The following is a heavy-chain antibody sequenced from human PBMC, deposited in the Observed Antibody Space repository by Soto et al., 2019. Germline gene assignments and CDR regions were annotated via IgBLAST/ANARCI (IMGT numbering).Heavy chain of an antibody. D-gene: IGHD1-26*01. CDR3: ARVWMGAFDY. V-gene: IGHV4-61*01. CDR1: GGSVSSGSYY. J-gene: IGHJ4*02. CDR2: IYYSGST. Sequence: QVQLQESGPGLVKPSETLSLTCTVSGGSVSSGSYYWSWIRQPPGKGLEWIGYIYYSGSTNYNPSLKXXVXILXDTSKNQFSLKLSSVTAADTAVYYCARVWMGAFDYWGQGTLVTVSS.